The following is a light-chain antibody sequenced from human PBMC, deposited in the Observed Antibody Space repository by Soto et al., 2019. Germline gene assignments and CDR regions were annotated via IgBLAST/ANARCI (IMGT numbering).Light chain of an antibody. CDR3: SSYTSSSTLPYV. CDR2: DVS. J-gene: IGLJ1*01. CDR1: SSDVGGYNY. Sequence: QPVLTQPASVSGSPGQSITISCTGTSSDVGGYNYVSWYQQHPGKAPKLMIYDVSNRPSGVSNRFSGSKSGNTASLTISGLQAEDEADYYCSSYTSSSTLPYVFGTGTKVTVL. V-gene: IGLV2-14*01.